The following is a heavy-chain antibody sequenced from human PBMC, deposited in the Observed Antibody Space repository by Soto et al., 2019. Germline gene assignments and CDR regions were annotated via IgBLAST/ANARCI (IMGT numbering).Heavy chain of an antibody. Sequence: SETLSLTCTVSGGSISSYYWSWIRQPAGKGLEWIGRIYTSGSTNYNPSLKSRVTMSVDTSKNQFSLKLSSVTAADTAVYYCARDYYDSSGPNYYYYGMDVWGQGTTVTVYS. CDR3: ARDYYDSSGPNYYYYGMDV. D-gene: IGHD3-22*01. J-gene: IGHJ6*02. V-gene: IGHV4-4*07. CDR2: IYTSGST. CDR1: GGSISSYY.